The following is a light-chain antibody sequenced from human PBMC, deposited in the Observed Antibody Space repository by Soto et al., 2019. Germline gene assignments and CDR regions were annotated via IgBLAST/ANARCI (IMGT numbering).Light chain of an antibody. CDR1: QSIGRW. V-gene: IGKV1-5*01. CDR3: QQYNTYSPERT. Sequence: DIQMTQSPSTLSACVGDRVTITCRSSQSIGRWLAWYQQKPGKAPKLLIYDASSLESGVPSRFSGSGSGTEFPLTISSLQPDDFATYYCQQYNTYSPERTFGQGTKV. J-gene: IGKJ1*01. CDR2: DAS.